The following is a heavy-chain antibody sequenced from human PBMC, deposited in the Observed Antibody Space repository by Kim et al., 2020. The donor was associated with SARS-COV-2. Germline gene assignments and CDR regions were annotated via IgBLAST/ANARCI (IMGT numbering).Heavy chain of an antibody. Sequence: ADYVKGRFTISRDKSKDTLYLQLNSLRAEDTAVYYCAKSASGGYWSAFDIWGQGTMVTVSS. D-gene: IGHD5-12*01. CDR3: AKSASGGYWSAFDI. V-gene: IGHV3-30*02. J-gene: IGHJ3*02.